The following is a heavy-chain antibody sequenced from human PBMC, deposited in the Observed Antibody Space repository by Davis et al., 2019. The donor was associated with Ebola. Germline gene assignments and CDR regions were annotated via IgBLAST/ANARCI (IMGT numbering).Heavy chain of an antibody. CDR3: ARQRGVYDYSWGIYRRLYYFDY. J-gene: IGHJ4*02. V-gene: IGHV3-11*01. CDR2: ITSTGQTK. D-gene: IGHD3-16*02. Sequence: GESLKISCATSGFMFGDHYMSWVRQAPGRGLEWIAYITSTGQTKYYADSVKGRFIISRDDAKSSVSLQMDGLRAEDAAVYYCARQRGVYDYSWGIYRRLYYFDYWGQGALVTVSS. CDR1: GFMFGDHY.